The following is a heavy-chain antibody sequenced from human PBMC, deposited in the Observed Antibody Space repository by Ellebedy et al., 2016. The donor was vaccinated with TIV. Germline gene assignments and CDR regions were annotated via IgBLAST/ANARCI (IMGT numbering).Heavy chain of an antibody. CDR2: ASDGGHGT. D-gene: IGHD3-10*01. V-gene: IGHV3-23*01. CDR1: GFSFSTYA. Sequence: PGGSLRLSCAASGFSFSTYAMIWVRQAPGTGLEWVSSASDGGHGTDYAASVEGRFTISRDHSQSTIYLQMDSLRADDTAVYYCAKVRVWYGDAVNSWGPGTRVTVSS. J-gene: IGHJ4*02. CDR3: AKVRVWYGDAVNS.